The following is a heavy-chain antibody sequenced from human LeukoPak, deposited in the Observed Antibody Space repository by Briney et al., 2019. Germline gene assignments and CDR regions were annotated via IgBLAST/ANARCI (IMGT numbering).Heavy chain of an antibody. V-gene: IGHV3-11*04. Sequence: PGGSLRLSCAASGFTFSDYYMSWIRQAPGKGLEWVSYISSSGSTIYYADSVKGRFTISRDNAKNSLYLQMNSLRAEDTAVYYCARDRIVVVSAVNYYYYYYMDVWGKGTTVTISS. CDR2: ISSSGSTI. J-gene: IGHJ6*03. CDR1: GFTFSDYY. CDR3: ARDRIVVVSAVNYYYYYYMDV. D-gene: IGHD2-2*01.